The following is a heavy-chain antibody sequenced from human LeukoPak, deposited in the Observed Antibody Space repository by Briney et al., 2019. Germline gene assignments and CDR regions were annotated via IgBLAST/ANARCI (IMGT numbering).Heavy chain of an antibody. CDR2: INPNSGGT. V-gene: IGHV1-2*02. CDR1: GYTFTGYY. D-gene: IGHD2-2*03. Sequence: GASVTVSCKASGYTFTGYYIHWVRQAPGQGLEWMGWINPNSGGTNYAQKFQGRVTMTRDTSISTAYMELSRLRSDDTAMYYCAKDGYCSGNNCGVGNWFDPWGQGTLVTVSS. CDR3: AKDGYCSGNNCGVGNWFDP. J-gene: IGHJ5*02.